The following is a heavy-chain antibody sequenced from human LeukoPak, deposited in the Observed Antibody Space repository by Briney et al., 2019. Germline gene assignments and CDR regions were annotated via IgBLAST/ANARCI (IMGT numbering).Heavy chain of an antibody. J-gene: IGHJ4*02. V-gene: IGHV1-58*01. CDR3: AADWGSGWYPAGY. D-gene: IGHD6-19*01. Sequence: GASVKVSCKASGFTFTSSAVQWVRQARGQRLEWIGWIVVGSGNTNYAQKFQERVTITRDMSTSTAYMELSSLRSEDTAVYYCAADWGSGWYPAGYWGQGTLVTVSS. CDR1: GFTFTSSA. CDR2: IVVGSGNT.